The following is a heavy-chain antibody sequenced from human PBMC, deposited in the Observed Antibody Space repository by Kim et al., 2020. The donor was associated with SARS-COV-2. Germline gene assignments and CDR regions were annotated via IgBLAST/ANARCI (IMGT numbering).Heavy chain of an antibody. CDR1: GGSISSGGYY. Sequence: SETLSLTCTVSGGSISSGGYYWSWIRQHPGKGLEWIGYIYYSGSTYYNPSLKSRVTISVDTSKNQFSLKLSSVTAADTAVYYCASLRIDSSGYYITGEGYWGQGTLVTVSS. CDR3: ASLRIDSSGYYITGEGY. CDR2: IYYSGST. V-gene: IGHV4-31*03. D-gene: IGHD3-22*01. J-gene: IGHJ4*02.